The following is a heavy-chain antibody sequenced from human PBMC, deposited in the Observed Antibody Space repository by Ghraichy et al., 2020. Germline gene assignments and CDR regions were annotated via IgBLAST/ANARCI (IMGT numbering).Heavy chain of an antibody. Sequence: GGSLRLSCAASGFTFSSYAMNWVRQAPGKGLEWVSAISGSGGSTYYADSVKGRFTISRDNSKNTLYLQMNSLRAEDTAVYYCAKFLHSSGWYGANFDYWGQGTLVTVSS. J-gene: IGHJ4*02. V-gene: IGHV3-23*01. CDR1: GFTFSSYA. CDR3: AKFLHSSGWYGANFDY. D-gene: IGHD6-19*01. CDR2: ISGSGGST.